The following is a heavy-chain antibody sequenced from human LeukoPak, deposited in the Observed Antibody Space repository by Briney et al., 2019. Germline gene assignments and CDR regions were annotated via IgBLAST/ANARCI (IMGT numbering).Heavy chain of an antibody. D-gene: IGHD3-10*02. V-gene: IGHV3-23*01. Sequence: GGSLRLSCAISGFTFNSHAMSWVRQAPGKGLEWLSCISATSGATWYADSVKGRFTISRDNSKNTLYLQMNDLRAEDTAIYYCAKDGHVTYHYFHMHVWGKGTTVTVSS. CDR3: AKDGHVTYHYFHMHV. CDR2: ISATSGAT. CDR1: GFTFNSHA. J-gene: IGHJ6*03.